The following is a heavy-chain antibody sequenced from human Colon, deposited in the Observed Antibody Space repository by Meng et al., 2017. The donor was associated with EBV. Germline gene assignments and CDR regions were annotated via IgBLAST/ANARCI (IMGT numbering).Heavy chain of an antibody. CDR3: ARRRGGSGRDC. D-gene: IGHD3-10*01. Sequence: QLKLQESGPGLVKPSETLPLTCTVSGGSISSSHYYWDWVRQPPGKGLQWIGTIYHSGSTSYNPSLQSRVTMFVDTSKNQFSLMLTSVTATDTAVYYCARRRGGSGRDCWGQGTLVTVSS. CDR1: GGSISSSHYY. V-gene: IGHV4-39*01. CDR2: IYHSGST. J-gene: IGHJ4*02.